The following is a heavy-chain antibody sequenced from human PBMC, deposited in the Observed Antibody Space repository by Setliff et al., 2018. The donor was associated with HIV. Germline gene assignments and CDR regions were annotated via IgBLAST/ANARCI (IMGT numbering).Heavy chain of an antibody. V-gene: IGHV4-34*01. D-gene: IGHD4-17*01. CDR3: ASFFVTTVTNQDY. CDR2: LSPSGTT. J-gene: IGHJ4*02. Sequence: SWIRQPPGKGLEWIGELSPSGTTRSNPSLQSRVTISLDTSNNQFSLKLTSVTAADTAMYYCASFFVTTVTNQDYWGQGTPVTVSS.